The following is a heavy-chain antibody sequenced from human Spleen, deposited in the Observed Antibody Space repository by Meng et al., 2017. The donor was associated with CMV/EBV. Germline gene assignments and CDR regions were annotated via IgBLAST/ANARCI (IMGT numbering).Heavy chain of an antibody. J-gene: IGHJ4*02. CDR2: IIPRLDYS. D-gene: IGHD3-16*02. CDR3: GRLEGGYLDY. Sequence: VSCEASGGTFNTYTFSWIRQAPGQGLEWMGRIIPRLDYSNYAQKFQGRVTITADKSTSTVYMELSSLRSEDTAVYYCGRLEGGYLDYWGQGTLVTVSS. V-gene: IGHV1-69*02. CDR1: GGTFNTYT.